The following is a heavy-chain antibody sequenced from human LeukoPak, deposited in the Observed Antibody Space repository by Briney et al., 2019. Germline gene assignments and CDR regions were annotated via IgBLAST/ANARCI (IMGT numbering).Heavy chain of an antibody. CDR1: GGSFSGYY. D-gene: IGHD1-26*01. J-gene: IGHJ4*02. Sequence: PSETLSLTCAVYGGSFSGYYWSWIRQPPGKGLEWIGEINHSGSTNYNPSLKSRVTISVDTSKNQFSLKLSSVTAADTAVYYCASRDRSYYAKWGQGTLVTVSS. CDR2: INHSGST. CDR3: ASRDRSYYAK. V-gene: IGHV4-34*01.